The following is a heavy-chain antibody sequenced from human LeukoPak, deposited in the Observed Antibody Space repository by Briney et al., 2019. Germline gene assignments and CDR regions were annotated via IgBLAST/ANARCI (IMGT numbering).Heavy chain of an antibody. D-gene: IGHD1-26*01. CDR2: ISATGAST. V-gene: IGHV3-23*01. CDR3: ANLVGATKQNFDY. Sequence: GGSLRLSCAASGFTFSSYAMTWVRQAPGKGLEWVSAISATGASTYYADSVKGRFTISRDNSKNTLYLQMNSLRAEDTAVYYCANLVGATKQNFDYWGQGTLVTVPS. J-gene: IGHJ4*02. CDR1: GFTFSSYA.